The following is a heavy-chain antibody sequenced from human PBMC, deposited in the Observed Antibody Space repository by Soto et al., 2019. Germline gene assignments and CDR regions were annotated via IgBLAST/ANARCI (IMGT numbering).Heavy chain of an antibody. J-gene: IGHJ4*02. CDR1: GGSISSYY. CDR3: AIRALDSSGYDFDY. V-gene: IGHV4-4*07. D-gene: IGHD3-22*01. CDR2: IYTSGST. Sequence: SETLSLTCTVSGGSISSYYWSWIRQPAGKGLEWIGRIYTSGSTNYNPSLKSRVTMSVDTSKNQFSLKLSSVTAADTAVYYCAIRALDSSGYDFDYWGQGTLVTSPQ.